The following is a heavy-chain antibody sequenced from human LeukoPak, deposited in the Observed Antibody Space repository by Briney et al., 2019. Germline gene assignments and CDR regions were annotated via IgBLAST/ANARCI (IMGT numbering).Heavy chain of an antibody. J-gene: IGHJ4*02. V-gene: IGHV4-59*01. CDR2: IYYSGST. D-gene: IGHD3-9*01. CDR1: GGSISSYY. CDR3: ARSRDILTGYHFDY. Sequence: SEPLSLTCSVSGGSISSYYWSWIRQPPGKGLEWIGYIYYSGSTKYNPSLKSRVTISVDTSKNQFSLKLSSVTAADTAVYYCARSRDILTGYHFDYWGQGTLVTVSS.